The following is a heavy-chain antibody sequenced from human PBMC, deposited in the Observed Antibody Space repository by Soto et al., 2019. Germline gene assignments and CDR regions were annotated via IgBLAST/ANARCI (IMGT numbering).Heavy chain of an antibody. V-gene: IGHV4-4*09. CDR2: IYDNGIT. CDR3: ASTYDSKGYANEFDS. CDR1: GRSITSYY. D-gene: IGHD3-22*01. Sequence: QVVLQESGPGLVKPSETLSLTCSVSGRSITSYYWSWVRQPPGKGLEWIGYIYDNGITSQNPSLKSRVTMSADTSQNQFSLKLTSVTGADTAVYYCASTYDSKGYANEFDSWGQGMLVTVTS. J-gene: IGHJ4*02.